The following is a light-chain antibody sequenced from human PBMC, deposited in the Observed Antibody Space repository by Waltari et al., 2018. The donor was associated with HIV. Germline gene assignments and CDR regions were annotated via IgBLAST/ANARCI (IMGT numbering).Light chain of an antibody. J-gene: IGLJ2*01. CDR2: DVY. Sequence: HSALSQPASVSGSLGQSILISCGGSNSYVGSYDYVSWYQQHPGKAPKLLIYDVYKRPSGVSIRFSGSKSGDTASLTISGLQAEDEADYYCSSYTTLNSHLIFGGGTTLTVL. V-gene: IGLV2-14*03. CDR3: SSYTTLNSHLI. CDR1: NSYVGSYDY.